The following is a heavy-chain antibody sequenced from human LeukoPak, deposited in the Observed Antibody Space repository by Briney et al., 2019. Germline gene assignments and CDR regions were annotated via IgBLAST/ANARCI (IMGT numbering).Heavy chain of an antibody. Sequence: GGSLRLSCAASGFTFSTYAMSWVRQAPGKGLEWVSVVSGTGGRTYYADSVKGRFTISRDNSKNTLYLQMNSLRAEDTALYYCVKASSRSPQCNWFDAWGQGTLVTVS. CDR1: GFTFSTYA. D-gene: IGHD6-19*01. CDR2: VSGTGGRT. J-gene: IGHJ5*02. V-gene: IGHV3-23*01. CDR3: VKASSRSPQCNWFDA.